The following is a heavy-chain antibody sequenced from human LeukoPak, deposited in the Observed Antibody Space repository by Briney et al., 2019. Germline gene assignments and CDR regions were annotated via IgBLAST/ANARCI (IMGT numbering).Heavy chain of an antibody. CDR1: GFTFSRYW. CDR2: IKSDGKT. Sequence: GGSLRLSCEASGFTFSRYWMHWVRQAPGKGLVWVSRIKSDGKTNYADSVKGRFTISRDNAKNTDSLQLDSLRAEDTGVYYCARAPSEVGGYYPEYFRHWGQGTLVTVSS. J-gene: IGHJ1*01. V-gene: IGHV3-74*01. CDR3: ARAPSEVGGYYPEYFRH. D-gene: IGHD3-22*01.